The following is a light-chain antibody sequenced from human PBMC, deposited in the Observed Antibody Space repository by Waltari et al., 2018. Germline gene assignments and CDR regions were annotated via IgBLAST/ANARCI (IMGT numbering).Light chain of an antibody. CDR3: QVWDDSTAQGV. J-gene: IGLJ3*02. CDR1: NIGSKS. Sequence: SDVLTQTPSGSVAPGTTATITCGRQNIGSKSVHWYQQKAGQAPVLVIYYNDDRPSGIPARFTGSNSGNTATLTIRRVEAGDEADYYCQVWDDSTAQGVFGGGTTLTVL. V-gene: IGLV3-21*04. CDR2: YND.